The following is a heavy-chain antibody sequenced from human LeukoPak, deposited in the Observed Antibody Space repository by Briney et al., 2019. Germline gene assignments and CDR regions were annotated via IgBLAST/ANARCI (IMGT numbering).Heavy chain of an antibody. CDR2: INPNSGGT. J-gene: IGHJ6*03. Sequence: ASVMVSCKASGYTSTGYYMHWVRQAPGQGLEWMGWINPNSGGTNYAQKSQGRVTMTRDTSISTAYMELSRLRSDDTAVYYCARAVNYYDSSGYGYMDVWGKGTTVTVSS. V-gene: IGHV1-2*02. D-gene: IGHD3-22*01. CDR1: GYTSTGYY. CDR3: ARAVNYYDSSGYGYMDV.